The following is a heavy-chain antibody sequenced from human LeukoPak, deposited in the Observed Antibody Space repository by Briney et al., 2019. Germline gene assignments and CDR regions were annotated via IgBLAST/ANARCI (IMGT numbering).Heavy chain of an antibody. V-gene: IGHV3-21*01. J-gene: IGHJ6*03. CDR3: ARGDGYYYMDV. CDR2: ISSSSSYI. Sequence: GGSLRLSCAASGFTFSSYSMNWVRQAPGKGLEWVSSISSSSSYIYCADSVRGRLTISRDNAKNSLYLQMNSLRAEDTAVYYCARGDGYYYMDVWGKGTTVTVSS. D-gene: IGHD5-24*01. CDR1: GFTFSSYS.